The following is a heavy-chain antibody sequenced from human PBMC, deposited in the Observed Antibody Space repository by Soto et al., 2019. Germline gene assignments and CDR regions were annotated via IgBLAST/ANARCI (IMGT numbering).Heavy chain of an antibody. V-gene: IGHV3-33*01. J-gene: IGHJ4*02. D-gene: IGHD6-19*01. CDR2: IWYDGSNK. CDR3: ARDVPLYSSGWYKRESDFDY. Sequence: PGGSLRLSCAASGFTFSSYGMHWVRQAPGKGLEWVAVIWYDGSNKYYADSVKGRFTISRDNSKNTLYLQMNSLRAEDTAVYYCARDVPLYSSGWYKRESDFDYWGQGTLVTVSS. CDR1: GFTFSSYG.